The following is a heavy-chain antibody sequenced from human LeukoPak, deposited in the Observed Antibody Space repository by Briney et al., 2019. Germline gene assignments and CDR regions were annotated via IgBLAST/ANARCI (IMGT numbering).Heavy chain of an antibody. CDR2: ISGSGDST. V-gene: IGHV3-23*01. CDR3: ARELGDF. D-gene: IGHD1-26*01. Sequence: PGGSLRLSCAASGFTFSNYAIRWVRQAPGKGLEWVSGISGSGDSTFYADSVKGRFTISRDNSKNTLYLQMNSLRAEDTAVYYCARELGDFWGQGTMVTVSS. CDR1: GFTFSNYA. J-gene: IGHJ3*01.